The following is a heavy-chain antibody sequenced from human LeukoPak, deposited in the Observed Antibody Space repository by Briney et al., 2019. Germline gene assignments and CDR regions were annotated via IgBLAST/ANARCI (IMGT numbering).Heavy chain of an antibody. CDR3: AKAVAGTEYYYYYMDV. D-gene: IGHD6-19*01. CDR2: ISNDGRNK. V-gene: IGHV3-30*18. CDR1: GFTFSNYA. J-gene: IGHJ6*03. Sequence: PGGSLRLSCAASGFTFSNYAIHWVRQAPGKGLEWVAVISNDGRNKYYTDSVKGRFTISRDNSKNTLYLQMNSLRAEDTAVYYCAKAVAGTEYYYYYMDVWGKGTTVTVSS.